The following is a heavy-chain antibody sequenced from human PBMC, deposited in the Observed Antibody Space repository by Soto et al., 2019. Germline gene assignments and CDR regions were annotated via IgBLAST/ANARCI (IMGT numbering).Heavy chain of an antibody. Sequence: QVTVKESGPVLVKPTATLTLTCTVSGFSLSNAGLGVSWIRQPPGKALEWLAHIFSNDEKSYSTSLKSRLTISKDTSKSQVVLIMTNMDPVDTATYYCASTYSTSWYWFDPWGQGTLVTVSS. J-gene: IGHJ5*02. CDR2: IFSNDEK. CDR3: ASTYSTSWYWFDP. D-gene: IGHD6-13*01. CDR1: GFSLSNAGLG. V-gene: IGHV2-26*04.